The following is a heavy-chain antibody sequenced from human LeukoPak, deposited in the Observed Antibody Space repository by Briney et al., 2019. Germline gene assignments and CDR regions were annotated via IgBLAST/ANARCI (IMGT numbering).Heavy chain of an antibody. CDR3: ARELGSGSYLTYGMDV. CDR2: TNTNTGNP. Sequence: ASVKVSCKAFGYTFTSYAMNWVRQAPGQGLEWMGWTNTNTGNPTYAQGFTGRFVFSLDTSVSTAYLQISSLKAEDTAVYYCARELGSGSYLTYGMDVWGQGTTVTVSS. D-gene: IGHD3-10*01. J-gene: IGHJ6*02. CDR1: GYTFTSYA. V-gene: IGHV7-4-1*02.